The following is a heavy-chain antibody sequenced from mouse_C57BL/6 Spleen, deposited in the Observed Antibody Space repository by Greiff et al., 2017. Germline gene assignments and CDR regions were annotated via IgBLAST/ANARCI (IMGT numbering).Heavy chain of an antibody. Sequence: QVHVKQSGAELVRPGSSVKLSCKASGYTFTSYWMHWVKQRPIQGLEWIGNIDPSDSETHYNQKFKDKATLTVDKSSSTAYMQLSSLTSEDSAVYYCARSEDYYWYFDVWGTGTTVTVSS. V-gene: IGHV1-52*01. CDR3: ARSEDYYWYFDV. D-gene: IGHD2-4*01. CDR2: IDPSDSET. J-gene: IGHJ1*03. CDR1: GYTFTSYW.